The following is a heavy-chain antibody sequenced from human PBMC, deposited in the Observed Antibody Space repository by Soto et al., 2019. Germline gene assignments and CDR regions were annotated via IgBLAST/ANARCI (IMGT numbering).Heavy chain of an antibody. J-gene: IGHJ4*02. CDR2: FHYSEST. Sequence: SETLSLTCTVSGGSISSGPYSWGWIRQPPGEGLEWIGTFHYSESTYYNPSLESRVTISVDTSKNQFSLKLSSVTAADTAVYYCARRWGYSFDYWGQGTQVTVSS. D-gene: IGHD7-27*01. V-gene: IGHV4-39*01. CDR3: ARRWGYSFDY. CDR1: GGSISSGPYS.